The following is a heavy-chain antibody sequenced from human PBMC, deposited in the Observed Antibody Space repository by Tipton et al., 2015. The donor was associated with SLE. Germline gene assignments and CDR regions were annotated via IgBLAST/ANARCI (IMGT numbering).Heavy chain of an antibody. CDR2: IYRSGST. J-gene: IGHJ3*02. CDR3: ARVYANWNFRSRDAFDI. V-gene: IGHV4-38-2*02. D-gene: IGHD1-1*01. CDR1: GYSISSGFY. Sequence: TLSLTCTVSGYSISSGFYWAWIRQPPGRGLEWIGSIYRSGSTFYNPSPKSRLTISVDTSKNQFSLKLSSVTATDTAVYYCARVYANWNFRSRDAFDIWGQGAMVTVSS.